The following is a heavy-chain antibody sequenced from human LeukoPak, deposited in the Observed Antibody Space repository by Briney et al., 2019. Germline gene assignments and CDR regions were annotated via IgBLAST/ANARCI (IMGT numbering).Heavy chain of an antibody. Sequence: PSETLSLTCTVSGGSISSSSYYWGWIRQPPGKGLEWIGSIYYSGSTYYNPSLKGRVTISVDTSKNQFSLKLSSVTAADTAVYYCARVHDSDYKIYNWFDPWGQGTLVTVSS. D-gene: IGHD4-11*01. CDR2: IYYSGST. CDR3: ARVHDSDYKIYNWFDP. CDR1: GGSISSSSYY. V-gene: IGHV4-39*07. J-gene: IGHJ5*02.